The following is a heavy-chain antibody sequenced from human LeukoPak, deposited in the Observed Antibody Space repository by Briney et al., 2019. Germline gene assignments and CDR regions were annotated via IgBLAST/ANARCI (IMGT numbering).Heavy chain of an antibody. Sequence: GGSLRLSCAASGFAVSTNNMSWVRQAPGEGLEWVSFIHSGGTYYADSVKGRFTISRDNSKNAVYLQMKSLRAEDTAVYYCAPEGPVFGVRGQGTLVTVSS. V-gene: IGHV3-66*01. D-gene: IGHD3-3*01. CDR2: IHSGGT. J-gene: IGHJ4*02. CDR3: APEGPVFGV. CDR1: GFAVSTNN.